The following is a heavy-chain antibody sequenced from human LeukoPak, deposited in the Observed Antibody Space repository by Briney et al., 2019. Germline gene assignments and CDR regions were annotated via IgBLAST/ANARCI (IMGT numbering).Heavy chain of an antibody. Sequence: GESLKISCKGSGYSFTSYWIGWVRQMPGKGLEGVGIIYPGDSDTRYSPSFQGQVTISADKSISTAYLQWSSLKASDTAMYYCARPHYDILTGYVYFDYWGQGTLVTVSS. V-gene: IGHV5-51*01. CDR1: GYSFTSYW. D-gene: IGHD3-9*01. J-gene: IGHJ4*02. CDR3: ARPHYDILTGYVYFDY. CDR2: IYPGDSDT.